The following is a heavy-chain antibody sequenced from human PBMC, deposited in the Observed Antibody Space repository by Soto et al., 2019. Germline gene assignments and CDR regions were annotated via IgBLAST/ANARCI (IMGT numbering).Heavy chain of an antibody. D-gene: IGHD3-10*01. CDR1: GFTLSGSD. V-gene: IGHV3-73*02. CDR2: IRSKSNNFAT. Sequence: ERQLVESGGGLVQSGGSLKLSCAASGFTLSGSDIHWVRQASGKGLEWVGRIRSKSNNFATSYAESVRGRFSISRDDSDNTASLQMSSLKTEDTAIYYGTRHQEGRSMVFYGMDVWGQGTTVTVSS. J-gene: IGHJ6*02. CDR3: TRHQEGRSMVFYGMDV.